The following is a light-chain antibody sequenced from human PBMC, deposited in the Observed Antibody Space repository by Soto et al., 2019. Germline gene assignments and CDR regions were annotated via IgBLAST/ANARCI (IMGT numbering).Light chain of an antibody. CDR1: QSEWNSY. V-gene: IGKV3-20*01. J-gene: IGKJ1*01. CDR3: QQYGDSRT. Sequence: VLTQSPGTLSLSPGERATLSCRASQSEWNSYLAWYQQKPGQAPRLLIYAGSRRATGIPDRFSGSGSGIDFTLTISRLEPEDFAVYFCQQYGDSRTFGQGTKVEI. CDR2: AGS.